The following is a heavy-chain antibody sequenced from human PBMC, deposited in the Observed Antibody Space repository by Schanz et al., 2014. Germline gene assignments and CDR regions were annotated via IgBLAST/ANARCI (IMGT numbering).Heavy chain of an antibody. CDR3: ARERKNADLDY. J-gene: IGHJ4*02. Sequence: VQLLESGGGLVQPGGSLRLSCATSGFSFSSYAINWVRQAPGKGLEWVAGISGSGASTYYADSVKGRFTISRDNSNKTVDLQMNSLRAEDTALYCAARERKNADLDYWGQGTLVTVSS. CDR2: ISGSGAST. CDR1: GFSFSSYA. D-gene: IGHD1-1*01. V-gene: IGHV3-23*01.